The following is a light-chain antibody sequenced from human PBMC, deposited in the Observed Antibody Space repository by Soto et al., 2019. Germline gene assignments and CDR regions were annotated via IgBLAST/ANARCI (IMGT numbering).Light chain of an antibody. J-gene: IGLJ2*01. CDR1: SSDIGAYNY. CDR2: DVN. CDR3: TSWTTSTTMI. V-gene: IGLV2-14*03. Sequence: QSVLTQPASVSGSPGQSITISCTGTSSDIGAYNYVSWYQQHPGKAPKLMIYDVNIRPSGVSNRFSGSKSGNTASLPISGLQAEDEADYYCTSWTTSTTMIFGGGTKVTVL.